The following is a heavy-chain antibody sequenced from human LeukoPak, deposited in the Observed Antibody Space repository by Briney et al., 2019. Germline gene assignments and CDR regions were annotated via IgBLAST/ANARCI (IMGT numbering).Heavy chain of an antibody. V-gene: IGHV3-64D*09. Sequence: PGGSLRLACSASGFTFSRCAMHWVRQAPGKGLEYVSAISSNGGSTYYADSVKGGFTISRDNSKNTVYLQMSSLRAEDTAVYFCVGVRWFGGANWFDPWGQGTLVTVSS. J-gene: IGHJ5*02. CDR2: ISSNGGST. D-gene: IGHD3-10*01. CDR3: VGVRWFGGANWFDP. CDR1: GFTFSRCA.